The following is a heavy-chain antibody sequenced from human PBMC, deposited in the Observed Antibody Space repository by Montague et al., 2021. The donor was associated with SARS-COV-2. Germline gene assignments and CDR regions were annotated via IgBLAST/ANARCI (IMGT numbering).Heavy chain of an antibody. J-gene: IGHJ3*01. D-gene: IGHD3-22*01. Sequence: SETLSLTCTVSGDSITSRRYYWGRISQPPGKGLEWIVSNHYSEATYYNPSLKSRLTISVDTSKNHFSLKLTSVTASDSAVYYCARPIHDNSPDRAFDVWGQGTMVTVSS. V-gene: IGHV4-39*02. CDR3: ARPIHDNSPDRAFDV. CDR1: GDSITSRRYY. CDR2: NHYSEAT.